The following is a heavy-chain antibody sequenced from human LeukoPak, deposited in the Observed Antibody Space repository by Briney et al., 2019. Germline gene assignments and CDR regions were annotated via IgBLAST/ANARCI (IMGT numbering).Heavy chain of an antibody. CDR1: GYTFTSYG. CDR2: ISAYNGNT. CDR3: ARERVTMDRGWHNWFDP. V-gene: IGHV1-18*01. Sequence: ASVKVSCKASGYTFTSYGISWVRQAPGQGLEWMGWISAYNGNTNYAQKLQGRVTMTTDTSTSTAYMELRSLRSDDTAVYYCARERVTMDRGWHNWFDPWGQGTLVTVSS. J-gene: IGHJ5*02. D-gene: IGHD3-10*01.